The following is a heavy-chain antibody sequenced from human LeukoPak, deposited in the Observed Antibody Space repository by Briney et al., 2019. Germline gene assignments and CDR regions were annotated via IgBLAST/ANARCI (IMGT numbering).Heavy chain of an antibody. J-gene: IGHJ5*02. CDR3: ARDPTGTTGLNWFDP. V-gene: IGHV3-21*01. CDR1: GFTFSSYS. Sequence: PGGSLRLSCAASGFTFSSYSMNWVRQAPGKGLEWVSSTSSSSSYIYYADSVKGRFTISRDNAKNSLYLQMNSLRAEDTAVYYCARDPTGTTGLNWFDPWGQGTLVTVSS. CDR2: TSSSSSYI. D-gene: IGHD1-7*01.